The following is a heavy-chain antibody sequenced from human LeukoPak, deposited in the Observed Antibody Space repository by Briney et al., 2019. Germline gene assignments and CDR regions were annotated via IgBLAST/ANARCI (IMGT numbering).Heavy chain of an antibody. CDR2: IYHSGST. V-gene: IGHV4-30-2*01. CDR1: GGSISSGGYS. Sequence: SETLSLTCAVSGGSISSGGYSWSWIRQPPGKGLEWIGYIYHSGSTYYNPSLKSRVTISVDTSKNQFSLKLSSVTAADTAVYYCARAPELPAYYYMDVWGKGTTVTVSS. D-gene: IGHD1-7*01. CDR3: ARAPELPAYYYMDV. J-gene: IGHJ6*03.